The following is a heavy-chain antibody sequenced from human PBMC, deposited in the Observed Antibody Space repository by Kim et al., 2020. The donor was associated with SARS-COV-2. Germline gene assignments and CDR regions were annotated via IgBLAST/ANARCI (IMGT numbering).Heavy chain of an antibody. Sequence: ETLSLTCAVYGGSFSGYYWSWIRQPPGKGLEWIGEINHSGSTNYNPSLKSRVTISVDTSKNQFSLKLSSVTAADTAVYYCAALQMWCSSTSCYRWGVDYWGQGTLVTVSS. CDR2: INHSGST. D-gene: IGHD2-2*01. V-gene: IGHV4-34*01. CDR3: AALQMWCSSTSCYRWGVDY. J-gene: IGHJ4*02. CDR1: GGSFSGYY.